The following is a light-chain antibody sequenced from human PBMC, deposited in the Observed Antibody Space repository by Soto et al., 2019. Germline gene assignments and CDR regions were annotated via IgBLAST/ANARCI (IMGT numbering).Light chain of an antibody. Sequence: EIVLTQSPGTLSLSPGERATLSCRASQSINSRYLAWYQQKPGQAPRLLIYGASSRATGIPDRFSGSGSGTDFTLAISRLEPEDFAVYYFQQFGSSPGFTFGPGTKVDMK. J-gene: IGKJ3*01. CDR2: GAS. V-gene: IGKV3-20*01. CDR3: QQFGSSPGFT. CDR1: QSINSRY.